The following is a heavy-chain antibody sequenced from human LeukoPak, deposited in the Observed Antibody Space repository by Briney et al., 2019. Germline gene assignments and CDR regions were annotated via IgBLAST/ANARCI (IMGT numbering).Heavy chain of an antibody. J-gene: IGHJ4*02. CDR2: ISYDGSNK. Sequence: GGSLRLSFAASGFTFSSYAMHWVRQAPGKGLEWVAVISYDGSNKYYADSVKGRFTISRDNAKNSLYLQMNSLRAEDTALYYCAKGTRIATVTTLDYWGQGTLVTVSS. CDR3: AKGTRIATVTTLDY. D-gene: IGHD4-17*01. V-gene: IGHV3-30-3*01. CDR1: GFTFSSYA.